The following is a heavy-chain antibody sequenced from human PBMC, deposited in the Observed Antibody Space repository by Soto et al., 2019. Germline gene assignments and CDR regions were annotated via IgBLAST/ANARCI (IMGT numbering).Heavy chain of an antibody. V-gene: IGHV1-46*01. CDR2: IRPSGGRT. Sequence: ASVKVSCKASGYTFTNYYIHWVRQAPGQGLEWLGIIRPSGGRTEYAQRFQGRVTMTRDTSTSTVYMELTSLTSEDTAAYYCAREPNESYYFDYWGQGTLVTVYS. CDR1: GYTFTNYY. D-gene: IGHD5-18*01. CDR3: AREPNESYYFDY. J-gene: IGHJ4*02.